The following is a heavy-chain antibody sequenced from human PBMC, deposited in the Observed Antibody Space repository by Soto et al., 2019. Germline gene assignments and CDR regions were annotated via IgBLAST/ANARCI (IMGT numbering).Heavy chain of an antibody. CDR1: GGSISSYY. J-gene: IGHJ6*02. V-gene: IGHV4-59*01. CDR2: IYYSGST. CDR3: ARVPNKVHGYYYGMDV. Sequence: SETLSLTCTVSGGSISSYYWSWIRQPPGKGLEWIGYIYYSGSTNYNPSLKSQVTISVDTSKNQFSLKLSSVTAADTAVYYCARVPNKVHGYYYGMDVWGQGTTVTVSS.